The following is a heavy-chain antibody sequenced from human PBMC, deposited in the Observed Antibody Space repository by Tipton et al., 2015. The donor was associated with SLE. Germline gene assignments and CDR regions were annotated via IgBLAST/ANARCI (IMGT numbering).Heavy chain of an antibody. D-gene: IGHD6-13*01. V-gene: IGHV4-61*09. J-gene: IGHJ5*02. CDR3: ARVSSNRYTWFDP. CDR2: IYTSWST. Sequence: TLSLTCTVSGGSISSGSYYWSWIRQPAGKGLEWIGHIYTSWSTNYNPSLKSRVTISVDTSKNQFSLKLNSVTAAVRAVNYCARVSSNRYTWFDPWGQDNQVTVSS. CDR1: GGSISSGSYY.